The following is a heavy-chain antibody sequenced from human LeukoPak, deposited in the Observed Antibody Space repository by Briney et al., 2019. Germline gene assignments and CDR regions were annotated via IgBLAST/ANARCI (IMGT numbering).Heavy chain of an antibody. CDR1: GGSISSYY. J-gene: IGHJ4*02. V-gene: IGHV4-59*01. D-gene: IGHD6-13*01. Sequence: SETLSLTCTVSGGSISSYYWSWIRQPPGKGLEWIGYIYYSGTTNYNPSLKSRVTISVDTSKNQFSLKLSSVTAADTAVYYCARGVYIVAAQYGYWGQGTLVTVSS. CDR3: ARGVYIVAAQYGY. CDR2: IYYSGTT.